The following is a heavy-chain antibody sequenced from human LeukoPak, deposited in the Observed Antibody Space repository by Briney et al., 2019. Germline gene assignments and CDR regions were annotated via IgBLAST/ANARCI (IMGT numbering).Heavy chain of an antibody. J-gene: IGHJ4*02. CDR3: AKVASLCTSTSCVRGGFDH. V-gene: IGHV3-23*01. CDR1: GFTFSSYA. Sequence: GGSLRLSCAASGFTFSSYAMSWVRQAPGKGLEWVSAISGSGGNTYYADSVKGRFTISRDNSKNTLFLQMNSLRAEDTAKYYCAKVASLCTSTSCVRGGFDHWGQGTLVTVSS. CDR2: ISGSGGNT. D-gene: IGHD2-2*01.